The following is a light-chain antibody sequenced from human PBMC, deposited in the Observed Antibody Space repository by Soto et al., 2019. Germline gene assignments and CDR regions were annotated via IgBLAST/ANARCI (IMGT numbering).Light chain of an antibody. Sequence: EIVLTQSPGTLSLSPGERATLSCRASQSVSSIYLAWYQQKPGQAPRLLIYGASSRATGIPARFSGSGSGTDFTLTISRLEPEDFAVYYCQQYGSSPPITFGQGTRLEIK. V-gene: IGKV3-20*01. J-gene: IGKJ5*01. CDR1: QSVSSIY. CDR2: GAS. CDR3: QQYGSSPPIT.